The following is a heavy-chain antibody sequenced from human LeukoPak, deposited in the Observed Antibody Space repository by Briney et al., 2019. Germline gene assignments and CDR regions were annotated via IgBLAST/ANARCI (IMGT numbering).Heavy chain of an antibody. V-gene: IGHV1-24*01. Sequence: ASVTVSFKVSGYTLTELSMHWVRPAPGKGLEWMGGFDPEDGETIYAQKSQGRVTMTEDTSTDTAYMELSSLRSEDTAVYYCATDVSSSSGADYWGQGTLVTVSS. CDR3: ATDVSSSSGADY. J-gene: IGHJ4*02. D-gene: IGHD6-6*01. CDR1: GYTLTELS. CDR2: FDPEDGET.